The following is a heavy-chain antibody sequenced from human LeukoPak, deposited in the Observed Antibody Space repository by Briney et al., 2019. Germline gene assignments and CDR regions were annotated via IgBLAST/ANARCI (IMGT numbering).Heavy chain of an antibody. CDR1: GFTFNSHW. D-gene: IGHD6-19*01. V-gene: IGHV3-7*01. CDR3: ARDHTVDGLVFDY. J-gene: IGHJ4*02. CDR2: INQDGTEK. Sequence: PGGSLRLSRATSGFTFNSHWMNWVRQAPGKGLEWVATINQDGTEKYSVDSVRGRFTISRDNAKNSLYLQMNSLRVDDTAVYYCARDHTVDGLVFDYWGQGALVTVSS.